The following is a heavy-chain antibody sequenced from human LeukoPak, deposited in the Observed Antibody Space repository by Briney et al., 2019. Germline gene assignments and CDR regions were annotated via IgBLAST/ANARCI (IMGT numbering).Heavy chain of an antibody. CDR2: TYYSGST. CDR1: GGSISSYY. V-gene: IGHV4-59*01. Sequence: SETLSLTCTVSGGSISSYYWSWIRQPPGKGLEWIGYTYYSGSTNYNPSLKSRVTISVDTSKNQFSLKLSSVTAADTAVYYCASYYDSSGYYPDAFDIWGQGTMVTVSS. J-gene: IGHJ3*02. D-gene: IGHD3-22*01. CDR3: ASYYDSSGYYPDAFDI.